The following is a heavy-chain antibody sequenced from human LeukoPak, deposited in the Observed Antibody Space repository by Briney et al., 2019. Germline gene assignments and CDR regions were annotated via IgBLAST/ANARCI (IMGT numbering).Heavy chain of an antibody. CDR2: MNPNSGNT. CDR3: ARTIETGTTFSEAAGFEF. J-gene: IGHJ3*01. D-gene: IGHD1-1*01. V-gene: IGHV1-8*03. CDR1: GYTFTSYD. Sequence: ASVKVSCKASGYTFTSYDINWVRQATGQGLEWMGWMNPNSGNTGYAQKFQGRVTITRNTSISTACMELSSLRSEDTAVYYCARTIETGTTFSEAAGFEFWGQGTMVTVSS.